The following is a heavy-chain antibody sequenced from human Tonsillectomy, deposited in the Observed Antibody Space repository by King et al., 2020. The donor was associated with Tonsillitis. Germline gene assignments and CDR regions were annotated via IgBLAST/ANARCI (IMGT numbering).Heavy chain of an antibody. CDR3: ARGDSSGYPRNWYFDL. CDR2: IYHTGST. J-gene: IGHJ2*01. D-gene: IGHD3-22*01. V-gene: IGHV4-30-2*01. Sequence: QLQESGSGLVKPSQTLSLTCAVSGGSISSGGYSWSWIRQPPGKGLEWIGYIYHTGSTNYNPSLRSRVTISVVRSKNQFSLKLSSVTAADTAVYYCARGDSSGYPRNWYFDLWGRGTLVTVSS. CDR1: GGSISSGGYS.